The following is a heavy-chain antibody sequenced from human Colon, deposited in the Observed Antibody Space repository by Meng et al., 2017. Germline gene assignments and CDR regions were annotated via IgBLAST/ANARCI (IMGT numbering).Heavy chain of an antibody. D-gene: IGHD1-26*01. CDR1: GDSVSSNSAA. CDR2: TYYRSKWYN. Sequence: HGHRPTAVPGLVKPTQTPTLSCAISGDSVSSNSAAWNWIRQAPSRGLEWLGRTYYRSKWYNDYAVSVKSRITINPDTSKNQFSLQLNSVTPEDTAVYYCARDLIVGATRCYFDYWGQGTLVTVSS. V-gene: IGHV6-1*02. CDR3: ARDLIVGATRCYFDY. J-gene: IGHJ4*02.